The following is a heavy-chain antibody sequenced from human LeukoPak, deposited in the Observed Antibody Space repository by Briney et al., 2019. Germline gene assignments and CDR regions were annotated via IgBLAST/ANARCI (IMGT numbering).Heavy chain of an antibody. CDR1: GGSFSGYY. J-gene: IGHJ4*02. CDR3: ARDLNLNYFDY. V-gene: IGHV4-34*01. Sequence: SETLSLTCAVYGGSFSGYYWSWIRQPPGKGLEWIGEINHSGSTTYNPSLKTRVTISVDTSKNQFSLKVTSVTAADTAVYYCARDLNLNYFDYWGQGTLVTVSS. CDR2: INHSGST. D-gene: IGHD1-14*01.